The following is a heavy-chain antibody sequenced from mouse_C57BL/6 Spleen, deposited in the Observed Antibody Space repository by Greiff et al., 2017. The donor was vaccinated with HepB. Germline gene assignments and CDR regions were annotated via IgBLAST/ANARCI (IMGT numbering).Heavy chain of an antibody. D-gene: IGHD2-4*01. CDR2: ISNGGGST. CDR1: GFTFSDYY. V-gene: IGHV5-12*01. Sequence: EVKLVESGGGLVQPGGSLKLSCAASGFTFSDYYMYWVRQTPEKRLEWVAYISNGGGSTYYPDTVKGRFTISRDNAKNTLYLQMSRLKSEDTAMYYCARHATYDYEFAYWGQGTLVTVSA. J-gene: IGHJ3*01. CDR3: ARHATYDYEFAY.